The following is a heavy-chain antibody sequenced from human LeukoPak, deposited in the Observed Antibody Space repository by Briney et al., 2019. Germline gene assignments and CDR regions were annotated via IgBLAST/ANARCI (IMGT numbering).Heavy chain of an antibody. D-gene: IGHD2-2*01. CDR1: GFIFSSYA. Sequence: GGSLRLSCAASGFIFSSYAMNWVRQAPGKGLEWVSYISSSGTTIHYADSVKGRFTISRDNAKNSLYLQMNSLRAEDTAVYYCARALTTSWYYFDYWGQGTLVTVSS. CDR2: ISSSGTTI. J-gene: IGHJ4*02. V-gene: IGHV3-48*03. CDR3: ARALTTSWYYFDY.